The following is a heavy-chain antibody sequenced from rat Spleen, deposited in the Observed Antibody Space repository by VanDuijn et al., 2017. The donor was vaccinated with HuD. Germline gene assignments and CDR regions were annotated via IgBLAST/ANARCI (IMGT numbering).Heavy chain of an antibody. CDR3: VRLLGAPDWYFDF. J-gene: IGHJ1*01. D-gene: IGHD5-1*01. CDR1: GFTFSNYY. CDR2: ISYDGRNT. Sequence: EVQLVESGGGLVQPGRSMKLSCAASGFTFSNYYMAWVRQAPTKGLEWVATISYDGRNTYYRDSVKGRFTISRDNAKDTLYLQMDSLRSEDTATYCGVRLLGAPDWYFDFWGPGAMVTVSS. V-gene: IGHV5-25*01.